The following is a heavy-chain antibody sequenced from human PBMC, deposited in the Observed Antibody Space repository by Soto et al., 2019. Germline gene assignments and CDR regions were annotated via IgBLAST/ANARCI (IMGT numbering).Heavy chain of an antibody. CDR1: GFDFSSYA. D-gene: IGHD4-17*01. Sequence: DVYLLESGGTLVQPGGSLRLSCAASGFDFSSYAMTWVRQAPGKGLEWVSGITYTGDTTNYADSVKGRFTISRDNYRNTLYLQMNSLRADDTAMYFCAKDWPGTSSVTSDYWGQGTLVTVSS. CDR3: AKDWPGTSSVTSDY. J-gene: IGHJ4*02. V-gene: IGHV3-23*01. CDR2: ITYTGDTT.